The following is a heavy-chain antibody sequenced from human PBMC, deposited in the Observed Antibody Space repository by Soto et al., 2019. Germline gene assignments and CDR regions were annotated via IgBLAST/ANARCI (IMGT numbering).Heavy chain of an antibody. V-gene: IGHV3-23*01. CDR2: ISGSGGST. CDR1: GFTFSSYA. D-gene: IGHD6-19*01. Sequence: EVQLLESGGGLVQPGGSLRLSCAASGFTFSSYAMSWVRQAPGKGLEWVSAISGSGGSTYYADSVKGRFTISRDNSKNSLYLQMNSLRAEDTAVYYCARAVIAVAGTSGFDYWGQGTLVTVSS. CDR3: ARAVIAVAGTSGFDY. J-gene: IGHJ4*02.